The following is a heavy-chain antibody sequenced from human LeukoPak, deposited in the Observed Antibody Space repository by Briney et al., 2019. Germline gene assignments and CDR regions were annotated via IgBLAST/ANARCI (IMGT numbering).Heavy chain of an antibody. Sequence: SETLSLTCNVSGDSINSHYWSWIRQPPGKGLEWIGYVYNSRSTNYNPSLKSRVTISEDKSKNQLSLGLTSVTAADTAVYYCARGGSSGPYNWFDPWGQGILVTVSS. D-gene: IGHD6-19*01. CDR2: VYNSRST. CDR1: GDSINSHY. V-gene: IGHV4-59*11. CDR3: ARGGSSGPYNWFDP. J-gene: IGHJ5*02.